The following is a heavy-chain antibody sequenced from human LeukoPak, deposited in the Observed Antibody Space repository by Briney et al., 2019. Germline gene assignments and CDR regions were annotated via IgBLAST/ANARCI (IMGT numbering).Heavy chain of an antibody. CDR2: IYYSGST. D-gene: IGHD3-10*01. CDR3: ARHPLWFGELLNFDY. Sequence: SETLSLTCTVSGGSISSSSYYWGWIRQPPGKGLEWIGSIYYSGSTYYNPSLKSRVTISVDTSKNQFSLKLSSVTAADTAVYYCARHPLWFGELLNFDYWGQGTLVTVSS. CDR1: GGSISSSSYY. V-gene: IGHV4-39*01. J-gene: IGHJ4*02.